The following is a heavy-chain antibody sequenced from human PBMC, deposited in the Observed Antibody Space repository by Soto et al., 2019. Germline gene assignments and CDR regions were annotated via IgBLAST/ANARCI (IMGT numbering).Heavy chain of an antibody. D-gene: IGHD3-3*01. CDR2: ISYDGSNK. Sequence: GRSMRLSCAAPGFTFSSYAMHCVRQAPGKGLEWVAVISYDGSNKYYADSVKGRFTISRDNSKNTLYLQMNSLRAEDTAVYYCAKQGDYDFWSGYYYYYYYGMDVWGQGTTVTVSS. CDR3: AKQGDYDFWSGYYYYYYYGMDV. J-gene: IGHJ6*02. V-gene: IGHV3-30-3*02. CDR1: GFTFSSYA.